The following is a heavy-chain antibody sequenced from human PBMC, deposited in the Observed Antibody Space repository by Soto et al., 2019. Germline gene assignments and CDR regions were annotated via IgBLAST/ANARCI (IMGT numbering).Heavy chain of an antibody. CDR3: AKEKRGYSYISWFDP. V-gene: IGHV3-30*18. CDR1: GFTFSSYG. CDR2: ISYDGSNK. D-gene: IGHD5-18*01. Sequence: GGSLRLSCAASGFTFSSYGMHWVRQAPGKGLEWVAVISYDGSNKYYADSVKGRFTISRDNSKNTLYLQMNSLRAEDTAVYYCAKEKRGYSYISWFDPWGQGTLVTVSS. J-gene: IGHJ5*02.